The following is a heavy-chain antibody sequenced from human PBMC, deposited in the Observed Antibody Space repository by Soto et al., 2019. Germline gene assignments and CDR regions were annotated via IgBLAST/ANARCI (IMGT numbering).Heavy chain of an antibody. V-gene: IGHV4-39*01. CDR3: ARPLKLAVSGFDP. CDR1: GDSISSSSYY. J-gene: IGHJ5*02. CDR2: IHYRANS. D-gene: IGHD3-3*02. Sequence: SETLSLTCAVSGDSISSSSYYWAWIRQPPGKGLEWIGSIHYRANSCYSPSLKSRITISVDTSKNQISLRLSSVTAADTAVYYCARPLKLAVSGFDPWGQGTTVTVSS.